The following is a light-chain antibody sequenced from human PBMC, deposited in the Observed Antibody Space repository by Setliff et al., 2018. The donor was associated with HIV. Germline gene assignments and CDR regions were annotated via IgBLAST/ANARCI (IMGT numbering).Light chain of an antibody. CDR2: EVS. Sequence: QSVLTQPASVSGSPGQSITISCAGTSSDVGSYNFVSWYQQHPGKAPKLIIYEVSKWPSGVSNHFSGSKSGNTASLTISGLQTEDEAEYYCCSYASTGSCVFGTGTKVTVL. CDR3: CSYASTGSCV. CDR1: SSDVGSYNF. V-gene: IGLV2-23*02. J-gene: IGLJ1*01.